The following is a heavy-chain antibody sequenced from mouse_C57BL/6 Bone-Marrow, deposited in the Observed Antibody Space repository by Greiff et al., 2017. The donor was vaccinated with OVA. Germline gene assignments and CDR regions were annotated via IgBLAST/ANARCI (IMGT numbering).Heavy chain of an antibody. CDR1: GFTFSSYG. CDR3: ARQGIAGTSY. J-gene: IGHJ2*01. CDR2: ISSGGSYT. V-gene: IGHV5-6*01. Sequence: EVKLMESGGDLVKPGGSLKLSCAASGFTFSSYGMSWVRQTPDKRLEWVATISSGGSYTYSPDSVKGRFTISRDNAKNTLYLQMSSLKSEDTAMYYCARQGIAGTSYWGQGTTLTVSS. D-gene: IGHD4-1*01.